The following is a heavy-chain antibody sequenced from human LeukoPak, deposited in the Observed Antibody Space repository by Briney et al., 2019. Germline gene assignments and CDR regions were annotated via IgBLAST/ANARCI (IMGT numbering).Heavy chain of an antibody. Sequence: GGSLRLSCAASGSTLSDYWMTWVRQAPGKGLEWVAVISYDGSNKYYADSVKGRFTISRDNSKNTLYLQMNSLRAEDTAVYYCARGRIVVVPAVHYYMDVWGKGTTVTVSS. CDR1: GSTLSDYW. V-gene: IGHV3-30*01. D-gene: IGHD2-2*01. CDR2: ISYDGSNK. CDR3: ARGRIVVVPAVHYYMDV. J-gene: IGHJ6*03.